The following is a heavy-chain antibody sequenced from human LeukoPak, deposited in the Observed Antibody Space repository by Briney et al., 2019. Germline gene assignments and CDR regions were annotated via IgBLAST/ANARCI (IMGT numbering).Heavy chain of an antibody. V-gene: IGHV3-48*03. CDR2: ISSSISTV. Sequence: GGSLRLSCAASGFTFSSYEMNWVRQAPGKGLEWVSYISSSISTVYYADSVRGRFTISRDNAKNSLYLQMNSLRDEDTAVYYCARGCSPGTCSPFDYWGQGTLVTVSS. CDR3: ARGCSPGTCSPFDY. CDR1: GFTFSSYE. J-gene: IGHJ4*02. D-gene: IGHD2-15*01.